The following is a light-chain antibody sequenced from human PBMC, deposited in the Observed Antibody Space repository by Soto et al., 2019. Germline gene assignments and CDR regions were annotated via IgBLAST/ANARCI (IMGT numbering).Light chain of an antibody. CDR1: SSNIGAGYD. CDR2: GNS. J-gene: IGLJ3*02. CDR3: QSYDSSLSAL. Sequence: QSVLTQPPSVSGAPGQRVTISCTGSSSNIGAGYDVHWYQQLPGTAPKLLIYGNSNRPSGVPDRFSGSKSGTSASLAITGXXXXXXXDYYCQSYDSSLSALFGGGTQLTV. V-gene: IGLV1-40*01.